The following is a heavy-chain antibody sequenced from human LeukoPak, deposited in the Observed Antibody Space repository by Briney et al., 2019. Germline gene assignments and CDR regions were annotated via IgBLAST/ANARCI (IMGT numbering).Heavy chain of an antibody. J-gene: IGHJ4*02. D-gene: IGHD2-15*01. V-gene: IGHV3-23*01. CDR3: ALAAAASSFDY. CDR1: VFIFIHYG. Sequence: PGGALRLTLAASVFIFIHYGMSWVRQAPGKGREWVSGISGSGGTTYYADSGKGRFTISRDNSKNTLYLQMNSLRVEDTAVYYCALAAAASSFDYWGQGTLLTVSS. CDR2: ISGSGGTT.